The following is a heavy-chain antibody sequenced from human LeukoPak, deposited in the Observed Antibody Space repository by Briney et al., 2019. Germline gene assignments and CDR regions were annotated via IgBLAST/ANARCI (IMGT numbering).Heavy chain of an antibody. Sequence: ASVKVSCKASGYTFTSYYMHWVRQAPGQGLEWMGGIIPLFGTANYAKKFQGRVTITADDSTSTAYMDMSSLRSEDTAVYYCARTVGGYYFYYMDVWGKGTTVTISS. CDR3: ARTVGGYYFYYMDV. CDR2: IIPLFGTA. D-gene: IGHD1-26*01. V-gene: IGHV1-69*13. J-gene: IGHJ6*03. CDR1: GYTFTSYY.